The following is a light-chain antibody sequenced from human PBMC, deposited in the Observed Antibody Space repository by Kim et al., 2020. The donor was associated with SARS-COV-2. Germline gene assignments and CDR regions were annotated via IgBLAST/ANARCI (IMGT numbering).Light chain of an antibody. J-gene: IGKJ4*01. Sequence: AIRMTQSPSSFSASTGDRVTIACRASQGISSYLAWYQQKPGKAPKLLIYEASTLQSGVPSRFSGSGSGTDFTLTISCLQSEDFATYYCQQYYSYPLTFGGGTKVDIK. V-gene: IGKV1-8*01. CDR3: QQYYSYPLT. CDR1: QGISSY. CDR2: EAS.